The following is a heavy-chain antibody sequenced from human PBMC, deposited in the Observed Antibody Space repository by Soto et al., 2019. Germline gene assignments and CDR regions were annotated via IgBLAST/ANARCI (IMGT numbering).Heavy chain of an antibody. CDR3: ARGQVVAAQH. CDR1: GGSISSGCYS. V-gene: IGHV4-30-2*01. J-gene: IGHJ4*02. CDR2: IYHSGST. Sequence: SETLSVTCGVAGGSISSGCYSLSWIRQPPGKGLEWIGYIYHSGSTYYNPSLKSRVTISVDRSKNQFSLKLSSVTAADTAVYYCARGQVVAAQHWGQGTLVTVSS. D-gene: IGHD2-15*01.